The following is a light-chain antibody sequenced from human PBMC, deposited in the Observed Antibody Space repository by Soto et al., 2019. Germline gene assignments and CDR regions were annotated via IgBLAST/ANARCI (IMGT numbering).Light chain of an antibody. CDR3: GTNTGSSTLL. Sequence: QSALTQPASVSGSPGQSITISCTGTNSDVGAYNYVSWYQQYPGKAPKLMIYEVSNRPSGVSNRFSGSKSGNTASLTISGLQAEDEADYYCGTNTGSSTLLFGGGPKLTVL. CDR1: NSDVGAYNY. J-gene: IGLJ2*01. CDR2: EVS. V-gene: IGLV2-14*01.